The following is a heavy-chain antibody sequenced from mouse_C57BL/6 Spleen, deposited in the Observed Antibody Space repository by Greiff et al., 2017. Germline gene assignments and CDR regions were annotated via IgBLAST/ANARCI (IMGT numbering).Heavy chain of an antibody. J-gene: IGHJ3*01. CDR2: INPYNGGT. D-gene: IGHD2-4*01. CDR1: GYTFTDYY. V-gene: IGHV1-19*01. Sequence: SGPVLVKPGASVKMSCKASGYTFTDYYMNWVKQSHGKSLEWIGVINPYNGGTSYNQKFKGKATLTVDKSSSTAYMELNSLTSEDSAVYYCATKHYDYDAAWFAYWGQGTLVTVSA. CDR3: ATKHYDYDAAWFAY.